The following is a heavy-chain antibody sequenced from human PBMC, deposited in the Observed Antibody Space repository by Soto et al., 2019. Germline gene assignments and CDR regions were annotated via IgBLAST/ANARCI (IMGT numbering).Heavy chain of an antibody. J-gene: IGHJ6*02. D-gene: IGHD2-21*02. V-gene: IGHV4-34*01. CDR3: ARVAYCGGDCYRTYYYYCGMDV. CDR1: GGSFSGYY. CDR2: INHSGST. Sequence: PSETLSLTCAVYGGSFSGYYWSWIRQPPGKGLEWIGEINHSGSTNYNPSLKSRVTISVDTSKNQFSLKLSSVTAADTAVYYCARVAYCGGDCYRTYYYYCGMDVWGQGTTVTVSS.